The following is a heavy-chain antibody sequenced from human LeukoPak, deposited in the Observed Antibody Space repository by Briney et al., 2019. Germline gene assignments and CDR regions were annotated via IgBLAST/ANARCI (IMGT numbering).Heavy chain of an antibody. V-gene: IGHV3-23*01. D-gene: IGHD2/OR15-2a*01. Sequence: GGSLRLSCTASGFTFSSCGMSWVRQAPGKGLQWVSSTTGSGVTSYYADSVKGRFTISRDNSKNILYLEMNTLRADDTAVYFCAKESTQVIEVYFDSWGQGTLVTVSS. J-gene: IGHJ4*02. CDR1: GFTFSSCG. CDR2: TTGSGVTS. CDR3: AKESTQVIEVYFDS.